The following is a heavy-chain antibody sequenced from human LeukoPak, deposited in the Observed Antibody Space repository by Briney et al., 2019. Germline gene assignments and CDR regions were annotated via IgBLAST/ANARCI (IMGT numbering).Heavy chain of an antibody. J-gene: IGHJ5*02. CDR1: GGSISGSF. CDR3: AKFATVTTPNWIDP. D-gene: IGHD4-17*01. Sequence: SETLSLTCTVSGGSISGSFWGWIRQPPGEGPEFIGYIYYTGAASYKPSLSGRVTMSVDTSKNQFSLKLTSVTPVDTAVYYCAKFATVTTPNWIDPWGQGILVTVSS. V-gene: IGHV4-59*03. CDR2: IYYTGAA.